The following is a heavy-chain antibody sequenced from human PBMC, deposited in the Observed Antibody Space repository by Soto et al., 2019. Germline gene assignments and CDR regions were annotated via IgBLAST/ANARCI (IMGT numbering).Heavy chain of an antibody. D-gene: IGHD2-2*01. V-gene: IGHV3-23*01. CDR1: GFTFRNYP. CDR3: AKGGLLPRANRWF. J-gene: IGHJ4*02. CDR2: ISGSGVDT. Sequence: PGGSLRLSCAASGFTFRNYPMTWVRQAPGKGLDWVSTISGSGVDTYYPDSVKGRVTISRDNSKNTLYLQINSLRAEDTAVYYCAKGGLLPRANRWFWGQGTLVTAPQ.